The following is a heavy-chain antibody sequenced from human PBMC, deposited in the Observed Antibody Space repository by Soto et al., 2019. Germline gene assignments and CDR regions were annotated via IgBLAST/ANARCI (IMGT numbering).Heavy chain of an antibody. J-gene: IGHJ4*02. D-gene: IGHD6-13*01. Sequence: PGGSLRLSCVASGFTVSSNYITWVRQAPGKGLEWVSVIYSGGSIYYADSVKGRFTISRDNSQNTVYLQMNSLRAEDTAVYYCARGRYSSTWFDYWGQGILVTVSS. CDR3: ARGRYSSTWFDY. CDR2: IYSGGSI. CDR1: GFTVSSNY. V-gene: IGHV3-66*01.